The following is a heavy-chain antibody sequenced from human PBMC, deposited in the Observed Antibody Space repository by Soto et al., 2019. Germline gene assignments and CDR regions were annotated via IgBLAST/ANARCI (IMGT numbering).Heavy chain of an antibody. CDR2: IYHSGST. J-gene: IGHJ4*02. CDR3: ARERGSYDFWSGYLEY. D-gene: IGHD3-3*01. V-gene: IGHV4-30-2*01. CDR1: GGSISSGGYS. Sequence: SETLSLTCAVSGGSISSGGYSWSWIRQPPGKGLEWIGYIYHSGSTYYNPSLKSRVTISVDRSKNQFSLKLSSVTAADTAVYYCARERGSYDFWSGYLEYWGQGTLGIVAS.